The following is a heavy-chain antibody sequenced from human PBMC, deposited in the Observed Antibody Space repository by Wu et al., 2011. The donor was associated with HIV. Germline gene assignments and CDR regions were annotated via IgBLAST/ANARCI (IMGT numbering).Heavy chain of an antibody. D-gene: IGHD2-15*01. V-gene: IGHV1-69-2*01. J-gene: IGHJ3*02. CDR3: ASVRCHVDHCYFPLLGTAFDI. Sequence: EVQLVQSGSEVKKPGTSVKISCKTSGYTFTDYYIHWIQQAPGKGLEWLGLVDPEDGETVYAENFQGRISITADTSTDTVHLDLSSLTSEDTAVYYCASVRCHVDHCYFPLLGTAFDIWGQGTMVTVSS. CDR1: GYTFTDYY. CDR2: VDPEDGET.